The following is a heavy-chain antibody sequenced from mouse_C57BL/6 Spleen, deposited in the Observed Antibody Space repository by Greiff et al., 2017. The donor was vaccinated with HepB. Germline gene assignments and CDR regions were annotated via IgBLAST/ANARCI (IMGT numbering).Heavy chain of an antibody. CDR2: IWRGGST. J-gene: IGHJ4*01. Sequence: QVQLKESGPGLVQPSQSLSITCTVSGFSLTSYGVHWVRQSPGKGLEWLGVIWRGGSTDYNAALMSRLSITKDNSKSQVFFKMNSLQADDTAIYYCASLYYDYDAMDYWGQGTSVTVSS. CDR3: ASLYYDYDAMDY. D-gene: IGHD2-1*01. V-gene: IGHV2-5*01. CDR1: GFSLTSYG.